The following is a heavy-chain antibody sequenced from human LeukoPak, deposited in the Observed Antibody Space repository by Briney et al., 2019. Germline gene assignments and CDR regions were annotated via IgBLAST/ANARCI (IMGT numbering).Heavy chain of an antibody. D-gene: IGHD6-13*01. CDR3: ARRPITAVSTPFDY. CDR2: IYHSGST. J-gene: IGHJ4*02. CDR1: GASISSINW. V-gene: IGHV4-4*02. Sequence: PSGTLSLTCAVSGASISSINWWNWVRQPPGKGLEWIGEIYHSGSTNYNPSLKSRVTILIDKSKNQFSPRLSSVTAADTAVYYCARRPITAVSTPFDYWGQGTLVTVSS.